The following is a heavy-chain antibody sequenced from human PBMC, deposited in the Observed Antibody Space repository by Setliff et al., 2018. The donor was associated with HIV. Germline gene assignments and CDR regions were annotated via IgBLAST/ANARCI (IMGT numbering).Heavy chain of an antibody. V-gene: IGHV4-4*09. CDR2: IYTTGST. J-gene: IGHJ4*02. CDR1: GDSTSSYY. D-gene: IGHD3-22*01. Sequence: PSETLSLTCPVSGDSTSSYYWSWIRQPPGKGLEWIGYIYTTGSTNYNPSLKSRVTISLDTSKNQLSLKLSSVTAADTAVYYCAHYYYDTSGQPFDYWGQGTLVTVXS. CDR3: AHYYYDTSGQPFDY.